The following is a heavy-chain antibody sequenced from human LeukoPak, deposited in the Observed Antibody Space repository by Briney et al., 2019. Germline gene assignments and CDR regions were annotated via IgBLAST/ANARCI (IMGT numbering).Heavy chain of an antibody. CDR2: IYDRGST. CDR3: ARNDCSGGTCYSSY. V-gene: IGHV4-59*08. CDR1: GASISSHY. J-gene: IGHJ4*02. Sequence: SETLSLTCTVTGASISSHYWCWIRQTPGTGLEWIGDIYDRGSTTYNPSLKSRVTISVDTSKNQFSLKLSSVTAADTAVYYCARNDCSGGTCYSSYWGQGTLVTVSS. D-gene: IGHD2-15*01.